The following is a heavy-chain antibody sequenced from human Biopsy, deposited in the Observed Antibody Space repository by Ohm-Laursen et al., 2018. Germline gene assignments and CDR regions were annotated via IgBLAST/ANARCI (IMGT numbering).Heavy chain of an antibody. CDR2: VYYSGST. CDR3: GRREVVITHDAFDT. V-gene: IGHV4-59*08. Sequence: SDTLSPTCTVSGGSISSYYWTWIRQPPGKGLEWIGDVYYSGSTNRNPSLKSRVTILVDTSKNQFSLKLNSVTAADTAVYYCGRREVVITHDAFDTWGQGTMVTVSS. D-gene: IGHD3-22*01. CDR1: GGSISSYY. J-gene: IGHJ3*02.